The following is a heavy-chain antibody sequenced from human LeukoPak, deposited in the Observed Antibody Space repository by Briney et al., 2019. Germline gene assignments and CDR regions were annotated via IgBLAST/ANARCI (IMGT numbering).Heavy chain of an antibody. CDR1: GFTFSSYW. Sequence: PGETLRLSCAASGFTFSSYWMSWVRQAPGKGLEWVANIKQDGSEKYYVDSVKGRFTISRDNAKNSLYLQMNSLRAEDTAVYYCARDLLVGGSGYHYWGQGTLVTVSS. CDR2: IKQDGSEK. CDR3: ARDLLVGGSGYHY. J-gene: IGHJ4*02. D-gene: IGHD3-22*01. V-gene: IGHV3-7*01.